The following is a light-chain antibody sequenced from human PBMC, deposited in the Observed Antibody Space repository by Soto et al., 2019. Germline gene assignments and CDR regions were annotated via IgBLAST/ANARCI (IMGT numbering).Light chain of an antibody. CDR1: QSVSSY. CDR2: YAS. V-gene: IGKV3-11*01. J-gene: IGKJ4*01. Sequence: EIVLTQSPATLSLSPGERATLSCRASQSVSSYLAWYHQQPGQAPRLLIYYASNSATGIPATFSGSGSGTDFTLTISSLEPEDFAVYYYQQRSNWPPLTFGGGTKVEIK. CDR3: QQRSNWPPLT.